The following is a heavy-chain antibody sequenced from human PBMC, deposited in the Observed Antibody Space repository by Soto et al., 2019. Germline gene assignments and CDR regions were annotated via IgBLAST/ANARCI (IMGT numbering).Heavy chain of an antibody. Sequence: GESLKISCKGSGYSFTSYWIGWVRQMPGKGLEWMGIIYPGASDTRYSPSFQGQVTISADKSTSTAYLQWSSLKASATAMYYCARHGATVTQSLYNWFDPWGQGTLVTVSS. CDR2: IYPGASDT. CDR1: GYSFTSYW. CDR3: ARHGATVTQSLYNWFDP. V-gene: IGHV5-51*01. J-gene: IGHJ5*02. D-gene: IGHD4-17*01.